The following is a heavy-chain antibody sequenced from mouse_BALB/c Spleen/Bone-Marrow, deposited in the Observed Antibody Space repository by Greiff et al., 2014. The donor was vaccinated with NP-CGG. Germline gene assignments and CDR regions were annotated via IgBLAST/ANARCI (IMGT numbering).Heavy chain of an antibody. V-gene: IGHV1-14*01. CDR1: GYTFTSYV. D-gene: IGHD1-1*01. J-gene: IGHJ4*01. CDR2: INPYNDGT. Sequence: LQESGPELVKPGASVKMSCKASGYTFTSYVMHWVKQKPGQGLEWIGYINPYNDGTKYNEKFKGKATLTSDKSSSTAYMELSSLTSEDSAVYYCAREGGYYGSLYAMDYWGQGTSVTVSS. CDR3: AREGGYYGSLYAMDY.